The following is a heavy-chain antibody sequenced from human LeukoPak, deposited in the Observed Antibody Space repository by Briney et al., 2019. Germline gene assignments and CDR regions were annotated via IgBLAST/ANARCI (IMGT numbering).Heavy chain of an antibody. CDR2: IYYNGST. D-gene: IGHD1-26*01. CDR3: ARGSGGNYKAFDY. J-gene: IGHJ4*02. Sequence: PSETLSLTCTVSGGSISSYYWSWIRQPPGKGLEWIGYIYYNGSTNYNPSLKSRVTISVDTSKNQFSLKLSSVTAADTAVYYCARGSGGNYKAFDYWGQGTLVTVSS. CDR1: GGSISSYY. V-gene: IGHV4-59*01.